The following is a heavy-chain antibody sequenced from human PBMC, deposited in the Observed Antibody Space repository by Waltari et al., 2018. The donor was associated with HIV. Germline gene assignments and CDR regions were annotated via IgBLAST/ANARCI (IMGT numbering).Heavy chain of an antibody. D-gene: IGHD6-19*01. CDR2: IYYSGST. V-gene: IGHV4-39*01. CDR1: GGSISSSGYY. Sequence: LTCTVPGGSISSSGYYWGWIRQSPGKGLEGIGNIYYSGSTYYNPSLKSRVTISVDTSKNQFSLKLSSVTAADTAVYYCARAVSGASFDYWGQGTLVTVSS. CDR3: ARAVSGASFDY. J-gene: IGHJ4*02.